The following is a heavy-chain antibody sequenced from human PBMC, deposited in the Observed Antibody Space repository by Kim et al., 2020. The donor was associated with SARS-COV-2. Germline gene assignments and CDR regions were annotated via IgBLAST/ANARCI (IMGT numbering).Heavy chain of an antibody. CDR2: IYSGGST. CDR3: AREGEVTMVRGPVDY. V-gene: IGHV3-66*01. J-gene: IGHJ4*02. D-gene: IGHD3-10*01. Sequence: GGSLRLSCAASGFTVSSNYMSWVRQAPGKGLEWVSVIYSGGSTYYADSVKGRFTISRDNSKNTLYLQMNSLRAEDTAVYYCAREGEVTMVRGPVDYWGQGTLVTVSS. CDR1: GFTVSSNY.